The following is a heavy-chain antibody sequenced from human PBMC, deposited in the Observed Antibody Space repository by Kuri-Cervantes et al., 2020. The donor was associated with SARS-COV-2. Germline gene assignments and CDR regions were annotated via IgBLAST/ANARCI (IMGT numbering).Heavy chain of an antibody. Sequence: GGSLRLSCAASGFTFSSYSMNWVRQAPGKGLEWVSGISSSTSYRNYADSVKGRFTISRDDAKNSVYLQMNNLRAEDTAVYYCARDTGYDWNYFYMDVWGKGTTVTVSS. J-gene: IGHJ6*03. V-gene: IGHV3-21*06. CDR2: ISSSTSYR. CDR1: GFTFSSYS. CDR3: ARDTGYDWNYFYMDV. D-gene: IGHD3-16*01.